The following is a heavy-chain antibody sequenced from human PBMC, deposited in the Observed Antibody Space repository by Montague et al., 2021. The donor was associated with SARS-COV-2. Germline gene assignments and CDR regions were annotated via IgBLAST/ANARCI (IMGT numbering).Heavy chain of an antibody. V-gene: IGHV4-59*01. J-gene: IGHJ4*02. D-gene: IGHD4-17*01. CDR1: GSSLRSYY. CDR2: IYDSGST. CDR3: ARENTVTTFGGPYYIDS. Sequence: SETLSLTCIVSGSSLRSYYWSWIRQPPGKGLEWIGYIYDSGSTNYNPSLKSRATISVDTSKNQFSLKLSSVTAADTAVYYCARENTVTTFGGPYYIDSWGQGTLVTVSS.